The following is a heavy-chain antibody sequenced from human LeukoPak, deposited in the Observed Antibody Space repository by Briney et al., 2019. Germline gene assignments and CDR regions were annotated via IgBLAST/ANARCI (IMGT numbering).Heavy chain of an antibody. CDR3: AVSPAFDFVDSKKLQY. V-gene: IGHV3-30*03. D-gene: IGHD2-15*01. Sequence: GRCLRLSCAASVSSFSSHCIHCVCQAPGKGLGWVAVISHHTNDKYYADFVRGRFTVSRTNSQNTLFLQLDTLRAQDRAVYYCAVSPAFDFVDSKKLQYWGQGTLVTVSS. CDR2: ISHHTNDK. CDR1: VSSFSSHC. J-gene: IGHJ4*02.